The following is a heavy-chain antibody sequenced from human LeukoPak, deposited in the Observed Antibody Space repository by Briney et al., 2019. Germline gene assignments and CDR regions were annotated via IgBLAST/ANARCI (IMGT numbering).Heavy chain of an antibody. V-gene: IGHV1-18*01. J-gene: IGHJ4*02. CDR2: ISGYNGHT. D-gene: IGHD3-22*01. CDR3: ARGRYYYDLNWWEFDY. CDR1: GYTFTSYG. Sequence: ASVKVSCKASGYTFTSYGISWVRQAPGQGLEWMGWISGYNGHTNYAQKLQGRVTMTTDTSTSTAYMELRSLRSDDTAVYYCARGRYYYDLNWWEFDYWGQGTLVTVSS.